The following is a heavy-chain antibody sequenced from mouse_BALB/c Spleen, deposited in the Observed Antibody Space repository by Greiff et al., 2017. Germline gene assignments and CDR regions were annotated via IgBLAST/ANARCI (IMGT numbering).Heavy chain of an antibody. J-gene: IGHJ2*01. V-gene: IGHV5-6*02. CDR2: ISSGGSYT. Sequence: DVKLVESGGDLVKPGGSLKLSCAASGFTFSSYGMSWVRQTPDKRLEWVATISSGGSYTYYPDSVKGRFTISRDNAKNTLYLQMSSLKSEDTAMYYCARHITTVVATTSFDYWGQGTTLTVSS. CDR1: GFTFSSYG. CDR3: ARHITTVVATTSFDY. D-gene: IGHD1-1*01.